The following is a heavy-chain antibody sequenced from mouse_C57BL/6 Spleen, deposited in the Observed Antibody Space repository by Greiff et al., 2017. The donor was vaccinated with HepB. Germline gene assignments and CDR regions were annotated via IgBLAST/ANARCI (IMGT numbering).Heavy chain of an antibody. Sequence: EVQLVESGGGLVQPGGSLKLSCAASGFTFSDYYMYWVRQTPEKRLEWVAYISNGGGSTYYPDTVKGRFTISRDKAKNTLYLQMSRRKSEDTAMYYCARRTGKGLYYFDYWGQGTTLTVSS. CDR2: ISNGGGST. V-gene: IGHV5-12*01. CDR3: ARRTGKGLYYFDY. J-gene: IGHJ2*01. D-gene: IGHD4-1*01. CDR1: GFTFSDYY.